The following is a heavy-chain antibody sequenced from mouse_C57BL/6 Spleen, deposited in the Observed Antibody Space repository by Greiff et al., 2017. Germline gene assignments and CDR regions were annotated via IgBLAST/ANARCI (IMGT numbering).Heavy chain of an antibody. V-gene: IGHV1-72*01. CDR3: ARDGYPYAMDY. D-gene: IGHD2-3*01. Sequence: QVQLQQPGAELVKPGASVKLSCKASGYTFTSYWMHWVKQRPGRGLEWIGRIDPNSGGTKYNEKFKSKATLTVDKPSSTAYMKLSSLTSEDSAVDYCARDGYPYAMDYWGQGTSVTVSS. CDR2: IDPNSGGT. CDR1: GYTFTSYW. J-gene: IGHJ4*01.